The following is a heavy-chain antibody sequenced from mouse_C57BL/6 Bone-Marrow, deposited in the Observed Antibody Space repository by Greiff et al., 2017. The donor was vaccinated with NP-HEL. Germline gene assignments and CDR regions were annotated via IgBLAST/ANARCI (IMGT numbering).Heavy chain of an antibody. CDR2: IDPSDSYT. CDR3: ARYDY. Sequence: QVQLQQPGAELVRPGTSVKLSCKASGYTFTSYWMHWVKQRPGQGLEWIGVIDPSDSYTNYNQKFQGKATLTVDTSSSTAYMQLSSLTSEDSAVYYCARYDYWGQGTTLTVSS. V-gene: IGHV1-59*01. CDR1: GYTFTSYW. J-gene: IGHJ2*01.